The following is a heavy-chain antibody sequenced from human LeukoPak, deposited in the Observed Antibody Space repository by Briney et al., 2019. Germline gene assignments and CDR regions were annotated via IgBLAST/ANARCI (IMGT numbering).Heavy chain of an antibody. CDR1: GFTFSSHW. CDR3: AREVQLPWYYYYMDV. Sequence: PGGSLRLSCAASGFTFSSHWMSWVRQAPGKGLEWVANIKQDGSEKYYVDSVKGRFTISRDDAKNSLYLQMNSLRAEDTAVYYCAREVQLPWYYYYMDVWGKGTTVTVSS. D-gene: IGHD2-2*01. V-gene: IGHV3-7*01. CDR2: IKQDGSEK. J-gene: IGHJ6*03.